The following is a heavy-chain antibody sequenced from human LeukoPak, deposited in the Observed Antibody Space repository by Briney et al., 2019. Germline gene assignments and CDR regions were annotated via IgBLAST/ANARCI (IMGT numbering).Heavy chain of an antibody. CDR1: GGSISSSSYY. V-gene: IGHV4-39*07. CDR2: IYYSGST. D-gene: IGHD3-3*01. Sequence: SETLSLTCTVSGGSISSSSYYWGWIRQPPGKGLEWIGSIYYSGSTYYNPSLKSRVTISVDTSKNQFSLKLSSVTAADTAVYYCARETDYDFWSGYYQRCWFDPWGQGPLVTVSS. J-gene: IGHJ5*02. CDR3: ARETDYDFWSGYYQRCWFDP.